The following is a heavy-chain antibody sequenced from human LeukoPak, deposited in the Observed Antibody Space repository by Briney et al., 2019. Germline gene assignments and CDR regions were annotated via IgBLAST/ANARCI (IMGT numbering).Heavy chain of an antibody. J-gene: IGHJ4*02. D-gene: IGHD5-12*01. CDR2: IYSGGST. CDR1: GFTVSSNY. CDR3: ARDPVDIVATGFDY. Sequence: GGSLRLSCAASGFTVSSNYMGWVRQAPGKGLEWVSVIYSGGSTYCADSVKGRFTISRDSSKNTLYLQMNSLRAEDTAVYYCARDPVDIVATGFDYWGQGTLVTVSS. V-gene: IGHV3-66*01.